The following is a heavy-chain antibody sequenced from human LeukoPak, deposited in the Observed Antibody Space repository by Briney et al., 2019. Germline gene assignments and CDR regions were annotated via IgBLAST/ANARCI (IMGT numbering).Heavy chain of an antibody. CDR1: GFTFSSYG. D-gene: IGHD2-2*01. CDR3: AKEVWDIVVVPAAISY. J-gene: IGHJ4*02. V-gene: IGHV3-30*02. CDR2: IRYDGSNK. Sequence: GGSLRLSCAAPGFTFSSYGMHWVRQAPGKGLAWVAFIRYDGSNKYYADSVKGRFTISRDNSKNTLYLQMNSLRAEDTAVYYCAKEVWDIVVVPAAISYWGQGTLVTVSS.